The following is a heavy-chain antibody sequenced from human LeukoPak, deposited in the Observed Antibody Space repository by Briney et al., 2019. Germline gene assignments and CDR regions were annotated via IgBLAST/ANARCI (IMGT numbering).Heavy chain of an antibody. Sequence: SETLSLTCTVSGGSISSSSAYWGWIRQPPGKGLEWIGSIYYSKNTYYNPSLKSRVTISADTSKNQFSLTPGSVSATDTAVYYCVSPRGFSYGYFDYWGQGTLVTVSS. CDR2: IYYSKNT. V-gene: IGHV4-39*01. CDR3: VSPRGFSYGYFDY. CDR1: GGSISSSSAY. J-gene: IGHJ4*02. D-gene: IGHD5-18*01.